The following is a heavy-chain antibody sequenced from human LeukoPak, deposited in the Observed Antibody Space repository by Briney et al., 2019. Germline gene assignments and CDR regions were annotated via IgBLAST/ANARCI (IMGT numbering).Heavy chain of an antibody. CDR1: GGTLSSYA. Sequence: GASVKVSCKASGGTLSSYAISWVRQAPGQGLEWMGGIIPIFGTTSYAQKFQGRVTMTADEATSTAYMELSSLRSEDTAVHYCARAGAFCGGDCYRLDYWGQGTLVTVSS. CDR2: IIPIFGTT. D-gene: IGHD2-21*01. V-gene: IGHV1-69*13. J-gene: IGHJ4*02. CDR3: ARAGAFCGGDCYRLDY.